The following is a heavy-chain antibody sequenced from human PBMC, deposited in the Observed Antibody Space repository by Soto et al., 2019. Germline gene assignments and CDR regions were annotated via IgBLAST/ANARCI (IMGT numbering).Heavy chain of an antibody. Sequence: SETLSLTCAVSGVSLTSGNWWTWVRQSPQRGLEYIGEIFHDGTANYYPSFERRVAMSVDTSRNQFSLKLTSVTAADTAVYFCATLVYATRLNYMYFDFWGPGPLVTVSS. V-gene: IGHV4-4*02. D-gene: IGHD2-2*01. J-gene: IGHJ4*02. CDR3: ATLVYATRLNYMYFDF. CDR1: GVSLTSGNW. CDR2: IFHDGTA.